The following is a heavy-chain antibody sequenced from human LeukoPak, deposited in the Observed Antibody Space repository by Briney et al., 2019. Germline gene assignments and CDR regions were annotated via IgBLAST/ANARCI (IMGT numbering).Heavy chain of an antibody. Sequence: PSETLSLTCTVSGYSISSDYYWGWIRQPPGKGLEWIGEINHSGSTNYNPSLKSRVTISVDTSKNQFSLKLSSVTAADTAVYYCARDRLTYYAYRGLDIWGQGTMVTVSS. CDR1: GYSISSDYY. J-gene: IGHJ3*02. V-gene: IGHV4-38-2*02. CDR2: INHSGST. CDR3: ARDRLTYYAYRGLDI. D-gene: IGHD2/OR15-2a*01.